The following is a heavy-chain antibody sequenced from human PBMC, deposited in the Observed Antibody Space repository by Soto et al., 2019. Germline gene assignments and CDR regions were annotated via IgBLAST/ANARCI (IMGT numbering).Heavy chain of an antibody. CDR2: VSGSGSST. CDR3: AKGKRAAPAAVDS. D-gene: IGHD2-2*01. Sequence: EVQLLESGGGLVQPGGSLRLSCAASGFTFSSYAMTWVRQAPGKGLEWVSAVSGSGSSTSYADSVKGRFTISRDNSKNTLYLQMNSLRAEDTAVYYCAKGKRAAPAAVDSWGQGTLVTVSS. CDR1: GFTFSSYA. J-gene: IGHJ4*02. V-gene: IGHV3-23*01.